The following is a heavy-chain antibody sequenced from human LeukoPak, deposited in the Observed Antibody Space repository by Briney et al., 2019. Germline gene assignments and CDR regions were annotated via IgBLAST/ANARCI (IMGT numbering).Heavy chain of an antibody. CDR3: AREGASPDYFDY. CDR1: GFIFSSYG. V-gene: IGHV3-33*01. Sequence: GGSLRLSCAASGFIFSSYGMHWVRQAPGKGLEWVAVIWYDGSNKYYADSVKGRLTISRDNSKNTLYPQMNSLRAEDTAVYYCAREGASPDYFDYWGQGTLVTVSS. D-gene: IGHD1-26*01. J-gene: IGHJ4*02. CDR2: IWYDGSNK.